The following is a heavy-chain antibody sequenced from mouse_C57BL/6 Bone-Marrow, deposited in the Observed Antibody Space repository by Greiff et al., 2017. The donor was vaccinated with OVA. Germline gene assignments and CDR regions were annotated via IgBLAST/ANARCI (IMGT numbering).Heavy chain of an antibody. J-gene: IGHJ3*01. D-gene: IGHD1-1*01. CDR3: ARGITTVVAPIAD. Sequence: VKLVESGAELARPGASVKLSCKASGYTFTSYGISWVKQRTGQGLEWIGEIYPRSGNTYYNEKFKGKATLTADKSSSTAYMGLRSLTSEDASVYFGARGITTVVAPIADWGQGTLVTVSA. V-gene: IGHV1-81*01. CDR2: IYPRSGNT. CDR1: GYTFTSYG.